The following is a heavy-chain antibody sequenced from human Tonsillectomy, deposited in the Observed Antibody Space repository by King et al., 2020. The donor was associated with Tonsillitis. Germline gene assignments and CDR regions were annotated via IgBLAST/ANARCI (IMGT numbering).Heavy chain of an antibody. CDR2: VSYDGSDK. CDR1: GFTFSNFG. J-gene: IGHJ4*02. Sequence: VQLVESGGGVVQPGRSLRLSCAASGFTFSNFGMHWVRQAPGKGLEWVALVSYDGSDKYYADSVKGRFTISRDNSKNTLYLQMNSLRAEDTAVYYCTKDGEQQWLDYYFAYWGQGTLVTVSS. CDR3: TKDGEQQWLDYYFAY. V-gene: IGHV3-30*18. D-gene: IGHD6-19*01.